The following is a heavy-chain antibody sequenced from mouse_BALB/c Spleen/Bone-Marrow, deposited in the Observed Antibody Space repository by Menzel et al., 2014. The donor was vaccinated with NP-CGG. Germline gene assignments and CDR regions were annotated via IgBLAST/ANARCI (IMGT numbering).Heavy chain of an antibody. Sequence: QVQLKESGPEVVKPGVSVKLSCKGYGYTFTAYAMHWVKQSHAESLEWIGLISTYSGNTHYNQDFKGKATMTVDKSPSTAYMELARLTSEDSAIYYCARNFYGSSYFDYCGQGTTLTVSS. D-gene: IGHD1-1*01. CDR2: ISTYSGNT. CDR1: GYTFTAYA. J-gene: IGHJ2*01. V-gene: IGHV1-67*01. CDR3: ARNFYGSSYFDY.